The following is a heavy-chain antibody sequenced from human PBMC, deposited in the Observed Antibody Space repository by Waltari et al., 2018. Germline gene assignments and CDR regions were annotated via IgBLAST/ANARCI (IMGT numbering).Heavy chain of an antibody. CDR1: GGSISSGDYY. CDR3: ARGRGYSYGSEGYYFDY. V-gene: IGHV4-30-4*08. CDR2: IYYSGGT. D-gene: IGHD5-18*01. J-gene: IGHJ4*02. Sequence: QVQLQESGPGLVKPSQTLSLTCTVSGGSISSGDYYWSWIRQPPGKGLEWIGYIYYSGGTYSNPSLKIRVTISVDTSKNQFSLKLSSGTAADTAVYYCARGRGYSYGSEGYYFDYWGQGTLVTVSS.